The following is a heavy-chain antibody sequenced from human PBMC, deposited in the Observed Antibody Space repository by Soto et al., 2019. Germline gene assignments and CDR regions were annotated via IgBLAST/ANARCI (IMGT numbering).Heavy chain of an antibody. D-gene: IGHD1-26*01. V-gene: IGHV3-21*01. CDR2: ISSSSSYI. J-gene: IGHJ6*02. CDR1: GFTFSSYS. Sequence: EVQLVESGGGLVKPGGSLRLSCAASGFTFSSYSMNWFRRAPGKGLDGVSSISSSSSYIYYADSGKGRFTISRDNAKNSLYLKMNSLRAEDTAVYYCASSGLLISGSYHGYYYYGMDVWGQGTTVTVSS. CDR3: ASSGLLISGSYHGYYYYGMDV.